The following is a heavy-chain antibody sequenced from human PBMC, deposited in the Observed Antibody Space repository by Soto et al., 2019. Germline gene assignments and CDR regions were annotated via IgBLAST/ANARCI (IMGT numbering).Heavy chain of an antibody. D-gene: IGHD3-3*01. CDR2: ISAENGKT. J-gene: IGHJ3*02. CDR3: ATARFLGWLPKVYAFDI. CDR1: GYTFTSYG. Sequence: ASVKVSCKASGYTFTSYGISWVRQAPGQGLEWMGWISAENGKTNYAQKLQGRVTMTQDTSTDTAYMELSSLRSEDTAVYYCATARFLGWLPKVYAFDIWGQGTMVTVSS. V-gene: IGHV1-18*01.